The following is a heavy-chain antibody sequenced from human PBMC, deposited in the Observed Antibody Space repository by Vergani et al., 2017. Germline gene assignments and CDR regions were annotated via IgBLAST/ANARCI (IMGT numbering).Heavy chain of an antibody. D-gene: IGHD5-18*01. CDR1: GGSISSSNW. CDR2: IYHSGST. J-gene: IGHJ6*02. Sequence: QVQLQESGPGLVKPSGTLSLTCAVSGGSISSSNWWSWVRQPPGKGLEWIGEIYHSGSTNYNPSLKSRVTISVDKSKNQFSLKLSSVTAADTAVYYCAKDELAMAAFYYYGMDVWGQGTTVTVSS. V-gene: IGHV4-4*02. CDR3: AKDELAMAAFYYYGMDV.